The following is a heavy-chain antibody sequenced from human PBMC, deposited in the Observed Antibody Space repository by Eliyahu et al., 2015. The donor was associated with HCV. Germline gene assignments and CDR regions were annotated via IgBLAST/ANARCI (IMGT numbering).Heavy chain of an antibody. Sequence: EVQLVESGGGLVKPGGSLRLSCAASGFTFSSYSMNWVRQAPGKGLEWVSVISSSSSYKYYADSVKGRFTISRDNAKNSLYLQMNSLRAEDTAVYYCGREAWFDPWGQGTLVTVSS. V-gene: IGHV3-21*02. CDR2: ISSSSSYK. J-gene: IGHJ5*02. CDR1: GFTFSSYS. CDR3: GREAWFDP.